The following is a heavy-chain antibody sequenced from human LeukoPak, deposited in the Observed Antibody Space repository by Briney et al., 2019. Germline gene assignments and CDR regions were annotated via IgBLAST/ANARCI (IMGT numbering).Heavy chain of an antibody. CDR3: ARGSPPFQH. V-gene: IGHV3-13*01. J-gene: IGHJ1*01. CDR1: GFTFSNYD. CDR2: IGTAGGT. D-gene: IGHD3-10*01. Sequence: GGSLRLSCAASGFTFSNYDMHWVRHATGQGLEWVSGIGTAGGTYYAGSVKGRFTISRENAKNSLYLQMKSLRAGDTAVYYCARGSPPFQHWGQGTLVTVSS.